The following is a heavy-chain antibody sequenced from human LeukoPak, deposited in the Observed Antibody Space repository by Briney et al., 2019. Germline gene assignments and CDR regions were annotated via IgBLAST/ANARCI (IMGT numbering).Heavy chain of an antibody. CDR3: AKTKKVRDPDY. CDR1: GFTFSSYA. Sequence: GRSLRLSCAASGFTFSSYAMHWVRQAPGKGLEWVAVISYDGSNKYYADSVKGRFTISRDNSKNTLYLQMNSLRADDTAVYYCAKTKKVRDPDYWGRGTLVTVSS. CDR2: ISYDGSNK. D-gene: IGHD1-1*01. J-gene: IGHJ4*02. V-gene: IGHV3-30*04.